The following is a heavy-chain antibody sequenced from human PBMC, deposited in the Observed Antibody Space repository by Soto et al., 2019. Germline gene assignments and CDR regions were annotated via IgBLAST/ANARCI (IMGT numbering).Heavy chain of an antibody. CDR3: AKDLVGRDFWSGHKNYYYYGMDV. CDR2: ISYDGSNK. J-gene: IGHJ6*02. D-gene: IGHD3-3*01. Sequence: GGSLRLSCAASGFTFSSCGMHWVRQAPGKGLEWVAVISYDGSNKYYADSVKGRFTISRDNSKNTLYLQMNSLRAEDTAVYYCAKDLVGRDFWSGHKNYYYYGMDVWGQGTTVTVSS. V-gene: IGHV3-30*18. CDR1: GFTFSSCG.